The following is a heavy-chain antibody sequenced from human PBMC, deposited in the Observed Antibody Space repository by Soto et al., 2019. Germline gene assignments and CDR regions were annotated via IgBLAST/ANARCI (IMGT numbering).Heavy chain of an antibody. Sequence: QITLKESGPTLVKPTQTLTLTCTFSGFSLSTSAVGVGWIRQPPGKALEWLALIYWDDDKRYSPSLKSRLTITXXTXKNXVVLTMTNMDPVDTATYYCAHRKGGHNSYYYGVDVWGQGTTVTVSS. CDR2: IYWDDDK. J-gene: IGHJ6*02. CDR3: AHRKGGHNSYYYGVDV. D-gene: IGHD3-16*01. CDR1: GFSLSTSAVG. V-gene: IGHV2-5*02.